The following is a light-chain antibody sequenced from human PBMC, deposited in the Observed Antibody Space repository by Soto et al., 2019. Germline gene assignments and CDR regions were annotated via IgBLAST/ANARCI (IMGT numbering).Light chain of an antibody. Sequence: EIVMTQSPATLSVSPGERATLSCRASQSVSSNLACYQQKPGQAPRLHIYGASTRATGIPARFSGSGSGTEFTLAVNSLQSEDFAVYYCQQYNNWPPLFTFGPGPKVDIK. J-gene: IGKJ3*01. CDR2: GAS. CDR1: QSVSSN. V-gene: IGKV3-15*01. CDR3: QQYNNWPPLFT.